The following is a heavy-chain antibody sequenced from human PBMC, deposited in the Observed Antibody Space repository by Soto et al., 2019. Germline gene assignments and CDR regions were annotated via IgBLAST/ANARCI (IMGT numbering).Heavy chain of an antibody. V-gene: IGHV4-59*08. CDR3: ARQVSSAWPPYYYDMDV. CDR1: GGAISSDF. D-gene: IGHD6-25*01. Sequence: PSETLSVTGSVSGGAISSDFWSWIRPPPGRGLEWIGHIHYSGSTNYNPSLKSRVTISVDTSKNQVSLKLSSVTAADTAMYFCARQVSSAWPPYYYDMDVWGQGTTVTVSS. CDR2: IHYSGST. J-gene: IGHJ6*02.